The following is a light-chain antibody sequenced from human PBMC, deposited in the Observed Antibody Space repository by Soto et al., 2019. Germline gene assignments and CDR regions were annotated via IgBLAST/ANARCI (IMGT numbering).Light chain of an antibody. Sequence: QSVLTQPPSVSAAPGQKVTISCSGSSSNIRGTSVSWYQQLPGTAPKLRIYDDHKRPSGIPDRYADSQTRTSATLGIPGPQTGDEADYYCGSWDSSLSAYVYGSGTNVTVL. V-gene: IGLV1-51*01. CDR3: GSWDSSLSAYV. CDR2: DDH. J-gene: IGLJ1*01. CDR1: SSNIRGTS.